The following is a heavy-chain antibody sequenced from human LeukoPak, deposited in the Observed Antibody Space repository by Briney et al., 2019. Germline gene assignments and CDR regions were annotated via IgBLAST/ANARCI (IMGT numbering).Heavy chain of an antibody. CDR3: ARLQLERRGPWFDP. V-gene: IGHV4-39*01. CDR2: IYYSGST. D-gene: IGHD1-1*01. Sequence: PSETLSLTCNVSGGSGSSSDYYWGWIRQPPGKGLEWIGSIYYSGSTYYNPSLKNRVTISAGTSKNQFSLKLSSVTAADTAVYYCARLQLERRGPWFDPWGQGTLVTVSS. CDR1: GGSGSSSDYY. J-gene: IGHJ5*02.